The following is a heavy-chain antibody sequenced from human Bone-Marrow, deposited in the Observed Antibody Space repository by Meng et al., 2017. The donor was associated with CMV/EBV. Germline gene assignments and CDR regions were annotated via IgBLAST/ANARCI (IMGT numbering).Heavy chain of an antibody. CDR3: ARVNLNMSFDY. J-gene: IGHJ4*02. D-gene: IGHD1-14*01. V-gene: IGHV4-34*01. CDR1: GGSFSGYY. CDR2: INHSGST. Sequence: GSLRLSCAVYGGSFSGYYWSWIRQPPGKGLEWIGEINHSGSTNYNPSLKSRVTISVDTSKNQFSLKLSSVTAADTAVYYCARVNLNMSFDYWGQGTLVTVSS.